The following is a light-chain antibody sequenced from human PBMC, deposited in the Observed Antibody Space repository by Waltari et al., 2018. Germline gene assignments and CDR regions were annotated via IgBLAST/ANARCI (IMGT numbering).Light chain of an antibody. CDR3: QQYYSTPLT. CDR1: QSVSRNY. Sequence: EIVLTQSPGTLSLSPGERATLSCRASQSVSRNYLAWYQQKPGQAPRFLIYGASNRATGIPDRFSGSGSGTDFALTISRLEPEDAALYFCQQYYSTPLTFGGGTKVEIK. J-gene: IGKJ4*01. CDR2: GAS. V-gene: IGKV3-20*01.